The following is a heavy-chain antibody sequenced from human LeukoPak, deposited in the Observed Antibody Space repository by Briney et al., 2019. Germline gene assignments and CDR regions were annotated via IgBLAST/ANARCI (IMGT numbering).Heavy chain of an antibody. CDR2: NSGSGGST. V-gene: IGHV3-23*01. Sequence: PGGSLRLSCAASGFTFSIYAVSWVRQAPGEGLEWVSPNSGSGGSTYYADSVKGRFTISRDNSKSTLYLQMNSLRAEDTAVYYCAKDGYSSGWYDDWGQGTLVTVSS. CDR3: AKDGYSSGWYDD. D-gene: IGHD6-19*01. CDR1: GFTFSIYA. J-gene: IGHJ5*02.